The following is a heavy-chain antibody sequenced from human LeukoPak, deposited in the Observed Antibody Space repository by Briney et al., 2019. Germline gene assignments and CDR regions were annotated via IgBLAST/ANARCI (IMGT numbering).Heavy chain of an antibody. CDR1: GFTFSDYY. CDR3: ARYFCSGGSCYNYYYGMDV. J-gene: IGHJ6*02. D-gene: IGHD2-15*01. Sequence: KPGGSLRLSCAASGFTFSDYYMSWIRQAPGKGLEWVACIGSSASTIYYADSVKGRFTISRDNARTSLYLQMNSLRAEDTAVYYCARYFCSGGSCYNYYYGMDVWGQGTTVTVSS. V-gene: IGHV3-11*01. CDR2: IGSSASTI.